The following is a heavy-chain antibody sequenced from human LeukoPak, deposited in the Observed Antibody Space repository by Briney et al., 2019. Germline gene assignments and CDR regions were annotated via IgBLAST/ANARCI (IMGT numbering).Heavy chain of an antibody. Sequence: ASETLSLTCAVYGGSFSGYYWSWIRQPPGKGLEWIGEINHSGSTNYNPSLKSRVTISVDTSKNQFSLKLSSVTAADTAVYYCARDGRITGTNFDYWGQGTLVTVSS. J-gene: IGHJ4*02. CDR1: GGSFSGYY. D-gene: IGHD1-7*01. CDR3: ARDGRITGTNFDY. V-gene: IGHV4-34*01. CDR2: INHSGST.